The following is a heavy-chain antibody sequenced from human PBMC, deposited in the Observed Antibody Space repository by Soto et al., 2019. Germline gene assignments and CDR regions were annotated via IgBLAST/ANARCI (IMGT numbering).Heavy chain of an antibody. D-gene: IGHD6-13*01. J-gene: IGHJ4*02. V-gene: IGHV3-33*01. Sequence: QVQLVESGGGVVQPGRSLRLSCAASGFTFSSYGMHWVRQAPGKGLEWVAVIWYDGSNKYYADSVKGRFTISRDNSKNTLYLQMNSLRAEDTAVYYCARGPHSSGWYGRCSPLDYWGQGTLVTVSS. CDR2: IWYDGSNK. CDR1: GFTFSSYG. CDR3: ARGPHSSGWYGRCSPLDY.